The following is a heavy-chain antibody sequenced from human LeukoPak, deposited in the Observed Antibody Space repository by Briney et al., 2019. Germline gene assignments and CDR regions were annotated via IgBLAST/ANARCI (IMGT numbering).Heavy chain of an antibody. CDR3: ARENYFAGGGYGADF. Sequence: SETLSLTCTVSGGSISSNYWSWIRQPAGKGLEWIGRVHTSGESNYHPSLKTRVTMSADTSKNQFSLRRSSVTAAATAVYFCARENYFAGGGYGADFWGQGTLVSVSS. CDR1: GGSISSNY. J-gene: IGHJ4*02. D-gene: IGHD3-22*01. CDR2: VHTSGES. V-gene: IGHV4-4*07.